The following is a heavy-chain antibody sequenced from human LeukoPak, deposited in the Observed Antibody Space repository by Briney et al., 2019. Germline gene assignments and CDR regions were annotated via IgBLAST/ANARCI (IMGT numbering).Heavy chain of an antibody. J-gene: IGHJ4*02. CDR3: VKTLKS. CDR2: ISGTSGTI. V-gene: IGHV3-11*04. CDR1: GFTFSGSY. Sequence: GGSLRLSCAASGFTFSGSYMNWIRQAPGKGLECVSYISGTSGTIYYADSVKGRFTISRDNAKNSLYLQMNSLRAEDTAVYYCVKTLKSWGQGTLVTVSS.